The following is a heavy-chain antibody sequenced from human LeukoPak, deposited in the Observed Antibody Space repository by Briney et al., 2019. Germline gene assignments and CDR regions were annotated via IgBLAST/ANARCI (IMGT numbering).Heavy chain of an antibody. J-gene: IGHJ4*02. V-gene: IGHV4-59*01. CDR3: ARVDILTGTYY. Sequence: PSEALSLTCTISGDSISNYYWSWIRQPPGKGLEWIGYIYYSGSTNYNPSLKSRVTISVEASKNQFSLKLSSVTAADTAVYYCARVDILTGTYYWGPGSLVTVSS. CDR1: GDSISNYY. CDR2: IYYSGST. D-gene: IGHD3-9*01.